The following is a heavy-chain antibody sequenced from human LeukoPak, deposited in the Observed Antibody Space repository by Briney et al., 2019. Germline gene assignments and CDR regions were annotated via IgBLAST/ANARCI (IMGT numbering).Heavy chain of an antibody. CDR1: GGSISSGGYY. J-gene: IGHJ4*02. CDR2: IYYSGST. V-gene: IGHV4-31*03. CDR3: AKGGSFYYDTSGNLY. Sequence: PSETLSLTCTVSGGSISSGGYYWSWIRQHPGKGLEWIGYIYYSGSTYYNPSLKSRVTISVDTSKNQFSLKLSSVTAADTAVYYCAKGGSFYYDTSGNLYWGQGTLVTVSS. D-gene: IGHD3-22*01.